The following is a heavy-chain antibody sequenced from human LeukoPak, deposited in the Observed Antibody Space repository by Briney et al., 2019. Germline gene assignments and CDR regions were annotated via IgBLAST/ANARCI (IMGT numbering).Heavy chain of an antibody. CDR1: GGSISSYY. V-gene: IGHV4-59*12. D-gene: IGHD3-10*01. CDR2: IYYSGST. J-gene: IGHJ6*03. CDR3: ARAVGSGSFQTYYYYMDV. Sequence: SETRSLTCTVSGGSISSYYWSWIRQPPGKGLEWIGYIYYSGSTNYNPSLKSRVTMSVDTSKNQFSLKLSSVTAADTAVYYCARAVGSGSFQTYYYYMDVWGQGTLVTVSS.